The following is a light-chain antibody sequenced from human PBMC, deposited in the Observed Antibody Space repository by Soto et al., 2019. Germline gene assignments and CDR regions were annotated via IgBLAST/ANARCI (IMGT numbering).Light chain of an antibody. CDR2: SAS. Sequence: EVVMTQSPATLSMSPGDRTTLSCWASHSVSTYLAWYQHKPGQAPRLLIYSASVRAAGIPARFSGSGSGTEFTLTIGSLQSEDFGIYYCHQYNDWPRTFGQGTKVEIK. V-gene: IGKV3-15*01. J-gene: IGKJ1*01. CDR1: HSVSTY. CDR3: HQYNDWPRT.